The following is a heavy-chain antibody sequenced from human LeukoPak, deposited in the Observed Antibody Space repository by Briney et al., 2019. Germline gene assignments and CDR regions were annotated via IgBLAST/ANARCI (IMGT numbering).Heavy chain of an antibody. CDR2: ISSSSSTI. J-gene: IGHJ4*02. CDR3: ARDQGGGYSYGWQSFDY. V-gene: IGHV3-48*04. CDR1: GFTFSSYS. D-gene: IGHD5-18*01. Sequence: GGSLRLSCAASGFTFSSYSMNWVRQAPGKGLEWVSYISSSSSTIYYADSVKGRFTISRDNAKNSLYLQMDSLRAEDTAVYYCARDQGGGYSYGWQSFDYWGQGTLVTVSS.